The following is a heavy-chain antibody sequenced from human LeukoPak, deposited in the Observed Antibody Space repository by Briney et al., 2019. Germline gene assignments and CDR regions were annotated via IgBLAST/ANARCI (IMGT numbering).Heavy chain of an antibody. CDR2: INQDGSET. V-gene: IGHV3-7*01. Sequence: GGSLRLSCTASGFTFGNYWMSWVRQAPGEGLEWVAYINQDGSETNYVDSGKGRFTVSRDNGKNSLYLQLNSLRVEDTAVYYCARDFQSAYWGQGALVTVSS. CDR1: GFTFGNYW. J-gene: IGHJ4*02. CDR3: ARDFQSAY.